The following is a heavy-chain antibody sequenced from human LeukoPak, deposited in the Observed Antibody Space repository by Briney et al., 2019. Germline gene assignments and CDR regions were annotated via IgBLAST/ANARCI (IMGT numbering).Heavy chain of an antibody. CDR3: ARNSNHLRLFDY. D-gene: IGHD1-14*01. Sequence: SETLSLTCAVYGGSFSVYYWGWIRQPPGKGLEWIGSIYYSGSTYYNPSLKSRVTISVDTSKNQFSLKLSSVTAADTAVYYCARNSNHLRLFDYWGRGTLDTVSS. CDR1: GGSFSVYY. V-gene: IGHV4-39*01. J-gene: IGHJ4*02. CDR2: IYYSGST.